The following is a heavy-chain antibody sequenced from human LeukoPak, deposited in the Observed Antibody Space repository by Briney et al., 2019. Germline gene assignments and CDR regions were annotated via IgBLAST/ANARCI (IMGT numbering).Heavy chain of an antibody. CDR1: GFTVSSTY. V-gene: IGHV3-66*01. CDR3: AGNYDSSGYYHYYCDY. CDR2: IYSGGST. J-gene: IGHJ4*02. D-gene: IGHD3-22*01. Sequence: GGSVRLSCAASGFTVSSTYMGWVRQAPGKGLEWVSVIYSGGSTYYADSVKGRFTISRENSKNTLYLQMNSLRADDRAVYDCAGNYDSSGYYHYYCDYWGQPTLVTVSS.